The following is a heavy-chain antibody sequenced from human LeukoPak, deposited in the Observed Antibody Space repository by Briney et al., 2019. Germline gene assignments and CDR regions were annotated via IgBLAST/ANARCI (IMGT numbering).Heavy chain of an antibody. CDR1: GYTFTSYG. CDR3: ARAGFTERLWYSSSRSSKGPNWFDP. CDR2: ISAYNGNT. D-gene: IGHD6-13*01. Sequence: ASVKVSCKASGYTFTSYGISWVRQAPGQGLEWMGWISAYNGNTNYAQKLQGRVTMTTDTSTSTAYMELRSLRSDDTAVYYCARAGFTERLWYSSSRSSKGPNWFDPWGQGTLVTVSS. J-gene: IGHJ5*02. V-gene: IGHV1-18*01.